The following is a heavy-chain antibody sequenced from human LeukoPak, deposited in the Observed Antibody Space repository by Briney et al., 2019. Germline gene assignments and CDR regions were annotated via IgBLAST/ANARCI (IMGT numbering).Heavy chain of an antibody. V-gene: IGHV3-33*01. CDR2: VWYDGSKT. D-gene: IGHD3-22*01. CDR3: ARGVDYYDSSGTIDY. CDR1: GFTFSSYA. Sequence: GRSLRPSCAASGFTFSSYAMHWVRQAPGKGLEWVAVVWYDGSKTYSADSVKGRITISRDDSKNTLYLQMNSLRAEDTAVYYCARGVDYYDSSGTIDYWGQGTLVTVSS. J-gene: IGHJ4*02.